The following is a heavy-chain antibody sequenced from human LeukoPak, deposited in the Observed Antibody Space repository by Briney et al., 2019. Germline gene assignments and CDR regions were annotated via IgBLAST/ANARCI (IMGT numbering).Heavy chain of an antibody. CDR2: IKYDGNEE. J-gene: IGHJ4*02. V-gene: IGHV3-7*01. D-gene: IGHD1-1*01. Sequence: GGSLRLSCAASGFTFSRYWMSWMRQAPGKGLEGVANIKYDGNEEYYVDSVKGRFTISRDNAKNSLYLQLNSLRVEDTAVYYCKSGGAAPGSFDYWGQGTLVTVSP. CDR1: GFTFSRYW. CDR3: KSGGAAPGSFDY.